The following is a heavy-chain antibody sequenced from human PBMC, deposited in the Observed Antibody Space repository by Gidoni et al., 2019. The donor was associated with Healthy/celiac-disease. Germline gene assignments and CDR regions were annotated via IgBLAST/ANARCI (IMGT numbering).Heavy chain of an antibody. CDR1: GFTFSSYS. CDR2: ISSSSSYI. D-gene: IGHD6-13*01. J-gene: IGHJ3*02. V-gene: IGHV3-21*01. Sequence: EVQLVESGGGLGKPGGSLRLSCAASGFTFSSYSMNWVRQAPGKGLEWVSSISSSSSYIYYADSVKGRFTISRDNAKNSLYLQMNSLRAEDTAVYYCARDSPIAAAVEGMDAFDIWGQGTMVTVSS. CDR3: ARDSPIAAAVEGMDAFDI.